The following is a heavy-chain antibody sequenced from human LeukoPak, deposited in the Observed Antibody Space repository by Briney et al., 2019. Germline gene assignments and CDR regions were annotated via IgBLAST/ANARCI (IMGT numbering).Heavy chain of an antibody. J-gene: IGHJ1*01. CDR2: IGRNGDST. CDR3: VKDREMGSGWAYFQH. CDR1: GFTFEDYG. D-gene: IGHD6-19*01. Sequence: GGSLRLSCAASGFTFEDYGMHWVRQAPGKGLEYVSAIGRNGDSTYYADSVKGRFTISRDNSKNTLYLQMSSLRPEDTAVHYCVKDREMGSGWAYFQHWGQGTLVTVSS. V-gene: IGHV3-64D*06.